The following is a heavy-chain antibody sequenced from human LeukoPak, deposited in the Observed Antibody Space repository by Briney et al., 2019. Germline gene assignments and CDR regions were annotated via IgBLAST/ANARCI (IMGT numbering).Heavy chain of an antibody. CDR3: ARGSYDSSGYVCAFDI. CDR1: GGSFSGYY. CDR2: INHSGST. J-gene: IGHJ3*02. V-gene: IGHV4-34*01. D-gene: IGHD3-22*01. Sequence: SETLSLTCAVYGGSFSGYYWSWIRQPPGKGLEWIGEINHSGSTNYNPSLKSRVTISVDTSKNQFSLKLSSVTAADTAVYYCARGSYDSSGYVCAFDIWGQGTMVTVSS.